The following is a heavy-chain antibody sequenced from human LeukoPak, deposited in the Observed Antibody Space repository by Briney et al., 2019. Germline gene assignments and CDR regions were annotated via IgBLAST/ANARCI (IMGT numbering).Heavy chain of an antibody. CDR2: VSGSGSIT. CDR3: ANLGPDSLDV. J-gene: IGHJ6*02. CDR1: GFTFSSYT. V-gene: IGHV3-23*01. Sequence: GGSLRLSCAASGFTFSSYTMSWVRQAPGKGLRWVSAVSGSGSITSHSDSVRGRFTISRDNSKSTLYLQMNSLRAEDTAVYYCANLGPDSLDVWGQGTTVTVSS. D-gene: IGHD1-14*01.